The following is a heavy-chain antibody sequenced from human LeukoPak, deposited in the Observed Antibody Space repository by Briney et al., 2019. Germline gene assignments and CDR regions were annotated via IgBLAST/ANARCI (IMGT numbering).Heavy chain of an antibody. CDR1: EFTFSTYN. J-gene: IGHJ4*02. V-gene: IGHV3-21*04. Sequence: GGSLRLSCAASEFTFSTYNMHWVRQAPGKGLEWVSTISSNSDSYTYYADSVRGRFTISRDNSKNTLYLQMNSLRAEDTAVYYCAYLYSSGWGFDYWGQGTLVTVSS. CDR3: AYLYSSGWGFDY. D-gene: IGHD6-19*01. CDR2: ISSNSDSYT.